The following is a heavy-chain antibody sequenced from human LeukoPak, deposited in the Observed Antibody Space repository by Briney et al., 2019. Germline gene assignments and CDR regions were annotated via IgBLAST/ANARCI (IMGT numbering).Heavy chain of an antibody. CDR2: ISGSATST. D-gene: IGHD3-22*01. CDR3: AKRNYYYDSSGDFDY. CDR1: GFTFSSYA. V-gene: IGHV3-23*01. Sequence: GGSLRLSCAASGFTFSSYAMSWVRRAPGKGLEWVSLISGSATSTYYADSVKGRFTISRDNSKNTLYLQMNSLRAEDTAVYYCAKRNYYYDSSGDFDYWGQGTLVTVSS. J-gene: IGHJ4*02.